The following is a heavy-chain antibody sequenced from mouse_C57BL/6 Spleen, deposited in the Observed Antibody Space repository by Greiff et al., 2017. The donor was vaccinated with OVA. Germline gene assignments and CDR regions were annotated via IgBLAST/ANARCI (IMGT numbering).Heavy chain of an antibody. Sequence: VQLQQSGAELVRPGASVKLSCTASGFNIKDYYMHWVKQRPEQGLEWIGRIDPEDGDTAYAPKFQGKATLTAEKSSSPAYMQLSSLTSEDSAVYFCSRDAAWYFDVWGTGTTVTVSS. CDR3: SRDAAWYFDV. J-gene: IGHJ1*03. V-gene: IGHV14-1*01. CDR2: IDPEDGDT. CDR1: GFNIKDYY.